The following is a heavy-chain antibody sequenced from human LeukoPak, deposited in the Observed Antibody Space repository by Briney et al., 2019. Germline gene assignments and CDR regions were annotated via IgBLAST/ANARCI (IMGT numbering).Heavy chain of an antibody. J-gene: IGHJ6*03. D-gene: IGHD5-12*01. CDR2: ITWNGDST. Sequence: SGGSLRLSCAASGFTFDDYNMHWVRQAPGKGLEWVSLITWNGDSTYYADSVEGRFTISRDNSKNSLYLQMNSLRTEDTALYYCAKDKWLRGYYYYYMDVWDKGTTVTVSS. CDR1: GFTFDDYN. CDR3: AKDKWLRGYYYYYMDV. V-gene: IGHV3-43*01.